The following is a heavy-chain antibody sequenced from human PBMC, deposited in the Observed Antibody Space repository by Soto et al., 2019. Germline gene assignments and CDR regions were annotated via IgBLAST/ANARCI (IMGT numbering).Heavy chain of an antibody. CDR2: ISAYNGNT. Sequence: ASVKVSCKASGYTFTSYGISWVRQAPGQGLEWMGWISAYNGNTNYAQKLHGRVTMTTDTSTSTAYIELRSLRSDDTAVYYCARDKSSGWHAFDIWGQGTMVTVSS. V-gene: IGHV1-18*01. CDR1: GYTFTSYG. D-gene: IGHD6-19*01. CDR3: ARDKSSGWHAFDI. J-gene: IGHJ3*02.